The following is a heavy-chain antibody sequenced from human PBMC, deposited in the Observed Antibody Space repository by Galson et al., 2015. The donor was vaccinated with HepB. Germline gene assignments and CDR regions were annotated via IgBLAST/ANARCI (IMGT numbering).Heavy chain of an antibody. CDR1: GGSINSYY. J-gene: IGHJ4*02. D-gene: IGHD2-15*01. V-gene: IGHV4-59*08. Sequence: ETLSLTCTVSGGSINSYYWSWIRQPPGKGLEWIGYIYDSGSTNYNPSLKSRLTISVDTSRNQFSLRLSSVTAADTAVYYCARHHTSNCGRCYVDYWGQGTLVTVSS. CDR2: IYDSGST. CDR3: ARHHTSNCGRCYVDY.